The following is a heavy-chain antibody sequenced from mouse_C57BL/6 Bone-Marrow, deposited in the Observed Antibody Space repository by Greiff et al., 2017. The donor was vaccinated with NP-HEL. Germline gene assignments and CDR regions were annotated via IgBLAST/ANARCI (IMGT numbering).Heavy chain of an antibody. V-gene: IGHV7-1*01. Sequence: EVKLVESGGGLVQSGRSLRLSCATSGFTFSDFYMEWVRQAPGKGLEWIAASRNKANDYTTEYSASVKGRFIVSRDTSQSILYLQMNALRAEDTAIYYCARDYGSTLMDYWGQGTSVTVSS. CDR1: GFTFSDFY. CDR3: ARDYGSTLMDY. J-gene: IGHJ4*01. CDR2: SRNKANDYTT. D-gene: IGHD1-1*01.